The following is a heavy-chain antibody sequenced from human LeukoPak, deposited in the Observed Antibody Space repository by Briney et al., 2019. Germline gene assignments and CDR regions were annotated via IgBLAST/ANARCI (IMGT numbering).Heavy chain of an antibody. D-gene: IGHD3-10*01. Sequence: ASVNVSCKVSGYTLTELSMHWVRQAPGKGLEWMGGFDPEDGETIYAQKFQGRVTMTTDTSTSTAYMELRSLRSDDTAVYYCARHKPYGSGSFDTFDIWGQGTMVTVSS. CDR3: ARHKPYGSGSFDTFDI. CDR1: GYTLTELS. V-gene: IGHV1-24*01. J-gene: IGHJ3*02. CDR2: FDPEDGET.